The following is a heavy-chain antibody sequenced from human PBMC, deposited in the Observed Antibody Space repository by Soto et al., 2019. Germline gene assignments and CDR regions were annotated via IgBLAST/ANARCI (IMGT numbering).Heavy chain of an antibody. D-gene: IGHD3-22*01. Sequence: GWSLRLSCVASEFTFSKYWMHLVRQAPGKGLVWVSRINMDGTRTAYADSVKGRFTVSGDNANNKLYLQMKSLGVEDTAVYYCARDYYYDSRSSSFNWFDPWGKGTLVTVSS. V-gene: IGHV3-74*01. CDR2: INMDGTRT. J-gene: IGHJ5*02. CDR1: EFTFSKYW. CDR3: ARDYYYDSRSSSFNWFDP.